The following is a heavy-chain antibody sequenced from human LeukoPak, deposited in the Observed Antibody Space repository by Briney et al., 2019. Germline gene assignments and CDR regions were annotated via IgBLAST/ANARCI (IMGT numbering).Heavy chain of an antibody. Sequence: PGGSLRLSCVASGFTFSNFGMHWVRQAPGKGLEWVAVISYDGSNKYYADSVKGRFTISRDNSKHTLYLQMNSLRAEDTAVYYCARLGSDAFDIWGQGTMVTVSS. CDR1: GFTFSNFG. J-gene: IGHJ3*02. CDR2: ISYDGSNK. D-gene: IGHD3-10*01. V-gene: IGHV3-30*03. CDR3: ARLGSDAFDI.